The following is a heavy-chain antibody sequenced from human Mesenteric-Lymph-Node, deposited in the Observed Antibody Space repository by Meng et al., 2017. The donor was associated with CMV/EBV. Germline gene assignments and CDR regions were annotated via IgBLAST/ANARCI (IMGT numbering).Heavy chain of an antibody. CDR1: GFTFSSYE. J-gene: IGHJ4*02. CDR3: ARDAGSGWIDS. Sequence: GESLKISYAASGFTFSSYEMNWVRLAPGKGLEWISKIGTSGNMIEYADSVEGRFTISRDNAKNSLYLHMNSLRVEDTAVYYCARDAGSGWIDSWGQGTLVTVSS. V-gene: IGHV3-48*03. D-gene: IGHD6-19*01. CDR2: IGTSGNMI.